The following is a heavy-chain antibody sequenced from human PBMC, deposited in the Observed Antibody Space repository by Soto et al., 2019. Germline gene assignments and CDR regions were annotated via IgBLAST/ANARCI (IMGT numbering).Heavy chain of an antibody. CDR1: GFTVSSNY. CDR2: IYSGGST. CDR3: ARGWFGVVDY. V-gene: IGHV3-66*01. Sequence: GGSLRLSCAASGFTVSSNYMSWVRQAPGKGLEWVSVIYSGGSTYYADSVKGRFTNSRDNSKNTLYLQMNSLRVEDTAVYYCARGWFGVVDYWGQGTLVTVSS. J-gene: IGHJ4*02. D-gene: IGHD3-10*01.